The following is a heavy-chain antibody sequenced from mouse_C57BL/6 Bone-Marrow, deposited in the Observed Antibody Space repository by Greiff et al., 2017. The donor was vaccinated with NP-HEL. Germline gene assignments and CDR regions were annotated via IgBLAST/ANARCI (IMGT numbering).Heavy chain of an antibody. CDR3: VRQKGGGFAY. J-gene: IGHJ3*01. CDR1: GFSFNTYA. Sequence: EVHLVESGGGLVQPKGSLKLSCAASGFSFNTYAMNWVRQAPGKGLEWVARIRSKSNNYATYYADSVKDRFTISRDDSESMLYLQMNNLKTEDTAMYYCVRQKGGGFAYWGQGTLVTVSA. CDR2: IRSKSNNYAT. V-gene: IGHV10-1*01.